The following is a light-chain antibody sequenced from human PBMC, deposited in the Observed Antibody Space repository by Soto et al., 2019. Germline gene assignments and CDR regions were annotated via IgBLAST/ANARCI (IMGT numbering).Light chain of an antibody. V-gene: IGKV3-15*01. CDR2: GAS. CDR1: QSVSSS. CDR3: QQYNNWWT. Sequence: VMTQSPATLSVSPGERATLSCRASQSVSSSLAWYQQKPGQAPRLLIYGASTRATGIPARFSGSGSGTEFTLTISSLQSEDFAVYYCQQYNNWWTFGQGTKVDIK. J-gene: IGKJ1*01.